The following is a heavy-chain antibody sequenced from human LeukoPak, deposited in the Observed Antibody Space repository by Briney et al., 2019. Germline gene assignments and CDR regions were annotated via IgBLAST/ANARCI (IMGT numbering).Heavy chain of an antibody. CDR3: ARRTDYGGNKYYYYYYMDV. Sequence: ASVKVSCKASGYTFTSYGMSWVRQAPGKGLEWMGWISAYNGNTNYAQKLQGRVTMTTDTSTSTAYMELRSLRSDDTAVYYCARRTDYGGNKYYYYYYMDVRGKGTTVTVSS. J-gene: IGHJ6*03. CDR1: GYTFTSYG. CDR2: ISAYNGNT. D-gene: IGHD4-23*01. V-gene: IGHV1-18*01.